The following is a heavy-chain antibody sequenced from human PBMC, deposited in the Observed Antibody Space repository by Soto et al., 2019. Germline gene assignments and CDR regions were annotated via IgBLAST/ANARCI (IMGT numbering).Heavy chain of an antibody. CDR3: ASLITMVRDVYFQH. J-gene: IGHJ1*01. V-gene: IGHV4-61*01. CDR2: IYYSGST. CDR1: GGSVSSGSYY. Sequence: SETLSLTCTVSGGSVSSGSYYWSWIRQPPGKGLEWIGYIYYSGSTNYNPSLKSRVTISVDTSKNQCSLKLSSVTAADTAVYYCASLITMVRDVYFQHWGQGTLVTVSS. D-gene: IGHD3-10*01.